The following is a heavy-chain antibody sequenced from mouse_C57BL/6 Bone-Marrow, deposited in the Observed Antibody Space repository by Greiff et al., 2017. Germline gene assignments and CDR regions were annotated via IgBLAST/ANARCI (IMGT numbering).Heavy chain of an antibody. CDR2: ISDGGSYT. CDR3: ARDYFYYFDD. CDR1: GFTFSSYA. D-gene: IGHD1-1*01. Sequence: EVKLMESGGGLVKPGGSLKLSCAASGFTFSSYAMSWVRQTPEKRLEWVATISDGGSYTYYPANVKGRFTISRDNAKNNLYLQMSHLKSEDTAMYYCARDYFYYFDDWGQGTTLTVSS. V-gene: IGHV5-4*01. J-gene: IGHJ2*01.